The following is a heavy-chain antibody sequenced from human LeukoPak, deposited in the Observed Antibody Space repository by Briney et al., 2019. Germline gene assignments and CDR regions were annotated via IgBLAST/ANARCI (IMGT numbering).Heavy chain of an antibody. V-gene: IGHV1-2*02. CDR1: GYTFIGYY. D-gene: IGHD3-3*02. Sequence: ASVTVSCKASGYTFIGYYIQWVRQDPGQGLEWMGWINPSSGATNYAQRFQGRVTMTRDTSISTAYMELSSLRSDDTAVYYCARSISLGHHDFWGQGTLVTVSS. CDR3: ARSISLGHHDF. J-gene: IGHJ4*02. CDR2: INPSSGAT.